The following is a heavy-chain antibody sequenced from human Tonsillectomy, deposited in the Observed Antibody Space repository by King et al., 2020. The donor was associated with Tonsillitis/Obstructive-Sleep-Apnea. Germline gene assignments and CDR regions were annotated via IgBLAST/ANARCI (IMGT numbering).Heavy chain of an antibody. CDR3: ARGSYDSSDLNWFDP. Sequence: QLQESGPGLVKPSETLSLTCTVSGGSISRYYWSWIRQPPGKGLEWIGYIYYSGGTNYNPSLKSRVIISVDTSKNQFSLKLSSVTAADTAVYYCARGSYDSSDLNWFDPWGQGTLVTVSS. CDR1: GGSISRYY. CDR2: IYYSGGT. V-gene: IGHV4-59*01. D-gene: IGHD3-22*01. J-gene: IGHJ5*02.